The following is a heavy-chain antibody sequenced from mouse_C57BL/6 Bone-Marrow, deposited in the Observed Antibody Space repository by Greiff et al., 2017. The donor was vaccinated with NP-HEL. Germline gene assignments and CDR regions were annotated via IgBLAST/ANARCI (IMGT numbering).Heavy chain of an antibody. CDR3: ARVGLRRLYYAMDY. D-gene: IGHD2-4*01. CDR1: GYTFTSYW. J-gene: IGHJ4*01. Sequence: VQLQQPGAELVRPGSSVKLSCKASGYTFTSYWMHWVKQRPIQGLEWIGNIDPSDSETHYNQKFKDKATLTVDKSSSTAYMQLSSLTSEDSAVYYCARVGLRRLYYAMDYWGQGTSVTVSS. V-gene: IGHV1-52*01. CDR2: IDPSDSET.